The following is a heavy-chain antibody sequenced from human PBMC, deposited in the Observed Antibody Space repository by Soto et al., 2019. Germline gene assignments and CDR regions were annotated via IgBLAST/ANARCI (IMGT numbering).Heavy chain of an antibody. J-gene: IGHJ4*02. CDR2: ISDDGTNK. V-gene: IGHV3-30-3*01. D-gene: IGHD5-18*01. Sequence: GGSLRLSCAASGFTFSAYAMHCVRQAPGKGLEWVAVISDDGTNKHYADSVRGRFTISRDNSKNTLYVQMNSLRAEDTAFYYCARDGSSRGLWLGPDYWGQGTQVTV. CDR3: ARDGSSRGLWLGPDY. CDR1: GFTFSAYA.